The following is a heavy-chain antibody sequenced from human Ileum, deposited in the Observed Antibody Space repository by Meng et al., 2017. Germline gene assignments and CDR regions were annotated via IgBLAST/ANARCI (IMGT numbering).Heavy chain of an antibody. CDR2: IYYSGTI. Sequence: LRESGPVLVKPSQTLSLTCTLSGVSISRGFYHWNWIRQHPVKGLEWIGSIYYSGTIYYNPSLKSRVTISLDTSKNQFSLNLSSVTAADTAVYYCARDRFSSGSSNWFDPWGQGTLVTVSS. J-gene: IGHJ5*02. CDR3: ARDRFSSGSSNWFDP. V-gene: IGHV4-31*03. CDR1: GVSISRGFYH. D-gene: IGHD3-10*01.